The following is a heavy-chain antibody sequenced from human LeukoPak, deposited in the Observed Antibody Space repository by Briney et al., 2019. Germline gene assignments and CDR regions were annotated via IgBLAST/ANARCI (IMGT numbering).Heavy chain of an antibody. D-gene: IGHD2-15*01. V-gene: IGHV4-39*01. CDR2: IYYSGNT. CDR1: GDSINSSTYS. J-gene: IGHJ4*02. CDR3: AAALDY. Sequence: SETLSLTCTASGDSINSSTYSWGWIRHPPGKGLEYIGSIYYSGNTYYNPSLESRVIISVDTSKNQFSLKLTSVTAADTAVYYCAAALDYWGQGTLVTVSS.